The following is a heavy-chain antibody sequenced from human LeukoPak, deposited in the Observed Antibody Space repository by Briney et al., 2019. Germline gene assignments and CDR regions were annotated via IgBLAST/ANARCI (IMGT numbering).Heavy chain of an antibody. J-gene: IGHJ4*02. CDR1: GFTFSSYA. D-gene: IGHD3-22*01. V-gene: IGHV3-23*01. CDR3: AKVRDYDSSGYSDY. CDR2: ISGSGGST. Sequence: GGSLRLSCAAPGFTFSSYAMSWARQAPGKGLEWVSAISGSGGSTYYVDSVKGRFTISRDNFKNTLYLQMNSLRAEDTAVYYCAKVRDYDSSGYSDYWGQGNLVTVSS.